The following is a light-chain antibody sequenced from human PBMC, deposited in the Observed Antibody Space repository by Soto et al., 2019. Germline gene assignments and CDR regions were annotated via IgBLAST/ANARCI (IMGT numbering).Light chain of an antibody. J-gene: IGLJ2*01. CDR2: DVS. V-gene: IGLV2-14*01. CDR1: SSDVGGYNY. Sequence: QSALTQPASVSGSPGQSITISCTGTSSDVGGYNYVSWYQQHPGKAPKLMIYDVSKRPSGVSNRFSGSKYGNTASLTISGLQAEDEADYYCSSYTSSSTLVVFGGGTKLTVL. CDR3: SSYTSSSTLVV.